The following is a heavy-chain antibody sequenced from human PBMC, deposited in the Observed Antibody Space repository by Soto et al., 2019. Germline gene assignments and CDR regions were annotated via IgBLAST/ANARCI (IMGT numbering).Heavy chain of an antibody. CDR1: GGTFGSYA. V-gene: IGHV1-69*01. Sequence: QVQLVQSGAEVKKPGSAVKVSCKASGGTFGSYAITWVRRAPGQGLEWVGGSIPILNSPDYAQKFRARVVITADEITTTAYIELNSLRIDDTAGYYCAREAPYCTSATCPKFYDRDVWGQGTTVTVAS. CDR2: SIPILNSP. D-gene: IGHD2-2*01. CDR3: AREAPYCTSATCPKFYDRDV. J-gene: IGHJ6*02.